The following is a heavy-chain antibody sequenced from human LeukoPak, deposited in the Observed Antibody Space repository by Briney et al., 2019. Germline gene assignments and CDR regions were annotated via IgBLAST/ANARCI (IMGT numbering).Heavy chain of an antibody. CDR2: INHSGST. CDR3: ARDSYGSGSYYIGGMDV. Sequence: SETLSLTCAVYGGSFSGCYWSWIRQPPGKGLEWIGEINHSGSTNYNPSLKSRVTISVDTSKNQFSLKLSSVTAADTAVYYCARDSYGSGSYYIGGMDVWGQGTTVTVSS. V-gene: IGHV4-34*01. D-gene: IGHD3-10*01. J-gene: IGHJ6*02. CDR1: GGSFSGCY.